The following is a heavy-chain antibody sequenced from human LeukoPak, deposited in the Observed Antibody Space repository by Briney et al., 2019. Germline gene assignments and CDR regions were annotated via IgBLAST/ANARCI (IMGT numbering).Heavy chain of an antibody. Sequence: GSLRLSCAASGFTFSSYAMSWVRQAPGKGLEWVSAISGSGGSTYYADSVKGRFTISRDNSKNTLYLQMNSLRAEDTAVYYCAKGPRVWDWFDPWGQGTLVTVSS. J-gene: IGHJ5*02. CDR1: GFTFSSYA. CDR3: AKGPRVWDWFDP. CDR2: ISGSGGST. D-gene: IGHD1-26*01. V-gene: IGHV3-23*01.